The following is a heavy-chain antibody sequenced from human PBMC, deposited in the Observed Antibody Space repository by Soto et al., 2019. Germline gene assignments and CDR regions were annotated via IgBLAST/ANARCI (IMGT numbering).Heavy chain of an antibody. J-gene: IGHJ4*02. CDR2: ISSSGSTI. D-gene: IGHD2-2*01. CDR1: GFTFSDYY. CDR3: EREGGYCSSTSCHGELDY. V-gene: IGHV3-11*01. Sequence: PGGSLRLSCAASGFTFSDYYMSWIRQAPGKGLEWVSYISSSGSTIYYADSVKGRFTISRDNAKNSLYLQMNSLRAEDTAVYYCEREGGYCSSTSCHGELDYWGQGTLVTVSS.